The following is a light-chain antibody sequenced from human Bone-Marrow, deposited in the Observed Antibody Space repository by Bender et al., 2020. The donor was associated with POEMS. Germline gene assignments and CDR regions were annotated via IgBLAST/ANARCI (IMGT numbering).Light chain of an antibody. J-gene: IGLJ3*02. Sequence: QSALTQSASVSGSPGQSIIISCTGTSSDVGSYNLVSWYQQYPGKAPKLLIYEVRKRPSGVSNRFSGSKSDNTASLTISGLQAEDEADFYCCSYADNSVWVFGGGTKLTVL. CDR3: CSYADNSVWV. CDR1: SSDVGSYNL. CDR2: EVR. V-gene: IGLV2-23*02.